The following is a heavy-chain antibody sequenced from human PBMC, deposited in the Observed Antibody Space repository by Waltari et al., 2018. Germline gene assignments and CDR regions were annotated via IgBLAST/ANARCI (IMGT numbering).Heavy chain of an antibody. CDR1: GRSISRDRHY. CDR3: ARSPSGPRGY. D-gene: IGHD3-10*01. V-gene: IGHV4-61*09. Sequence: QVQLQESGPGLVKLSQTLSLTCTVSGRSISRDRHYWSWIRQPAGKGLEWVGYIYTTGSTNYNPSLKSRVTISIDTSKNQFSLKLTSVTAADTAVYYCARSPSGPRGYWGQGTLVTVSS. J-gene: IGHJ4*02. CDR2: IYTTGST.